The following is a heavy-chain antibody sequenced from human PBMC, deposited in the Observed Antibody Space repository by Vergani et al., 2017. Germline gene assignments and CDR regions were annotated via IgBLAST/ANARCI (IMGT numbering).Heavy chain of an antibody. Sequence: QVQLQESGPGLVKPSETLSLTCTVSGGSISSYYWSWIRQPAGKGLEWIGRIYTSGSTNYNPSLKSRVTMSVDTSKNQFSLKLSSVTAADTAVYYCARVRGLKARQEPQKRYCSGGSCYSYYYYMDVWGKGTTVTVSS. J-gene: IGHJ6*03. CDR3: ARVRGLKARQEPQKRYCSGGSCYSYYYYMDV. CDR2: IYTSGST. CDR1: GGSISSYY. D-gene: IGHD2-15*01. V-gene: IGHV4-4*07.